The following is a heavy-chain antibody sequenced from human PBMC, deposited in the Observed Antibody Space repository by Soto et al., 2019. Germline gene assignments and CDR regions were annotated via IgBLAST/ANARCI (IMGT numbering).Heavy chain of an antibody. CDR1: GYTFTSYA. V-gene: IGHV1-3*01. D-gene: IGHD3-16*02. J-gene: IGHJ3*02. CDR3: ARDPDYIWGSYRSSDAFDI. Sequence: ASVKVSCKASGYTFTSYAMHWVRQAPGQRLEWMGWINAGNGNTKYSQKFQGRVTITRDTSASTAYMELSSLRSDDTAVYYCARDPDYIWGSYRSSDAFDIWGQGTMVTVSS. CDR2: INAGNGNT.